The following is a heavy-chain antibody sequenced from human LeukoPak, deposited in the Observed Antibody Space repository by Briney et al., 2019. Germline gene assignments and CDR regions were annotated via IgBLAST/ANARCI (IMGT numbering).Heavy chain of an antibody. CDR1: GFTFSSYS. Sequence: PGGSLRLSCAVSGFTFSSYSMNCVRQAPGKGLEWVSSISSSSSYIYYADSVDGRFTISRDNAKNSLYLQMNSLRAEDTAVYYCARDGYRRGSDYWGQGTLVTVSS. V-gene: IGHV3-21*01. D-gene: IGHD3-16*01. CDR2: ISSSSSYI. CDR3: ARDGYRRGSDY. J-gene: IGHJ4*02.